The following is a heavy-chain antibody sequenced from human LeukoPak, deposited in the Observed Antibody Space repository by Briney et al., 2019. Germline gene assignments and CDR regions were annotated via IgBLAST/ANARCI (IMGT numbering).Heavy chain of an antibody. D-gene: IGHD6-6*01. Sequence: PGGSLRLSCAASGFTFSSYAMSWVRQAPGKGLEWVSAISGSGGSTYYADSVKGRFTISRDNSKNTLYLQMNSLRAEDTAVYYCAKDRESGYSSSSLFDYWGQGTLVTVSS. CDR2: ISGSGGST. V-gene: IGHV3-23*01. CDR3: AKDRESGYSSSSLFDY. CDR1: GFTFSSYA. J-gene: IGHJ4*02.